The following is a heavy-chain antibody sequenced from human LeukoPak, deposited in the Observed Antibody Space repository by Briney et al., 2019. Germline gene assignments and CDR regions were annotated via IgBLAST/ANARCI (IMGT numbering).Heavy chain of an antibody. D-gene: IGHD1-26*01. V-gene: IGHV3-74*03. CDR2: INGDGTTT. CDR3: TRGDIGSPDL. CDR1: GLTFSTYW. J-gene: IGHJ2*01. Sequence: PGGSLRLSCAASGLTFSTYWIHWVRQAPGKGLMWVSRINGDGTTTTYADSVKGRFTISRDNAKNTVYLEMNSLRVEDTAVYYCTRGDIGSPDLWGRGTLVTVSS.